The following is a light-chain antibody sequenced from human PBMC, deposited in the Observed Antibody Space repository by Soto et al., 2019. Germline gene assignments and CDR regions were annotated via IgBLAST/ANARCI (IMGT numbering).Light chain of an antibody. CDR3: QQYNTHWT. V-gene: IGKV1-5*01. CDR1: QSISSW. Sequence: DIQMTQSPSTLSASVGDRVTITCRASQSISSWLAWYQQKPGKAPKLLIYDASSLESGVPSRFSGSGSGTEFTLTISSLQPDDFATYYCQQYNTHWTFGQGTKVDTK. J-gene: IGKJ1*01. CDR2: DAS.